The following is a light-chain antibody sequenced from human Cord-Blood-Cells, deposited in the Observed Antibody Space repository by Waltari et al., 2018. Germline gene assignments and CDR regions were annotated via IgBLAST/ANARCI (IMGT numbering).Light chain of an antibody. CDR1: KLGDRY. CDR3: QAWDSSSVV. CDR2: QDS. J-gene: IGLJ2*01. V-gene: IGLV3-1*01. Sequence: SYELTQPPSLSVSPGQTASITCSGDKLGDRYACWYQQKPDQSPVLVIYQDSKRPAGSPGRFSCSNSGNTATLTIGGTQAMDEADYYCQAWDSSSVVFGGGTKLTVL.